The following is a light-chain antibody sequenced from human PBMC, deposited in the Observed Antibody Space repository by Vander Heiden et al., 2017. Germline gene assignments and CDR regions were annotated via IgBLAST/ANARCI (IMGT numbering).Light chain of an antibody. V-gene: IGKV3-20*01. CDR3: QQDGSSPLT. Sequence: EVVLTQSPGTLSLSPGERGTLSCRASQSVASTYFAWFQQKPGQAPRLLIYGASSRATGIPDRFRGSGSGTDFTLTISRLEPEDFAVYFCQQDGSSPLTFGGGTKVEIK. J-gene: IGKJ4*01. CDR1: QSVASTY. CDR2: GAS.